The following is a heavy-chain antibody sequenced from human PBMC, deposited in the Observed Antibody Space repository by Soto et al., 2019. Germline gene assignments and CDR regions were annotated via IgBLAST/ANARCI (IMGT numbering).Heavy chain of an antibody. Sequence: SETLSLTCAVSCYSISSGYYWGWIRQPPGKGLEWIGSIYHSGSTYYNPSLKSRVTISVDTSKNQFSLKLSSVTAADTAVYYCARVPYYYDSSGYPEYYFDYWGQGTLVTVSS. V-gene: IGHV4-38-2*01. CDR3: ARVPYYYDSSGYPEYYFDY. CDR1: CYSISSGYY. J-gene: IGHJ4*02. CDR2: IYHSGST. D-gene: IGHD3-22*01.